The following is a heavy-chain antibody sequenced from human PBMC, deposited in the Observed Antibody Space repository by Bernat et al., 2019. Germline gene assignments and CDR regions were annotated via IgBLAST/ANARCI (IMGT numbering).Heavy chain of an antibody. CDR1: GFTFSDYP. V-gene: IGHV3-21*05. J-gene: IGHJ4*01. CDR2: IRSNSDYI. Sequence: EVHLVESGGGLVKPGGSLRLSCAASGFTFSDYPMNWVRQTPGKGLEWISHIRSNSDYISYGDSVKGRFTISRDNGKNSLYLQMNSLRAGGTAVYYCVRDYMWAFDYWGQGTLVPVSS. D-gene: IGHD1-26*01. CDR3: VRDYMWAFDY.